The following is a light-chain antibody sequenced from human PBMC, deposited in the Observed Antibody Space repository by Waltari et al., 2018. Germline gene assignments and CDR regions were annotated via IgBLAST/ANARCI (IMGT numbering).Light chain of an antibody. Sequence: QSALTQPRSVSGSPGKSVTISCTGTSSDVGGYNYVSWYQPHPGKAPKLIIYDVTKRPSGVPDRFSASNSDNTASLTISGLQAEDEADYYCCSYAGSITFWVFGGGTKLTVL. V-gene: IGLV2-11*01. J-gene: IGLJ3*02. CDR1: SSDVGGYNY. CDR2: DVT. CDR3: CSYAGSITFWV.